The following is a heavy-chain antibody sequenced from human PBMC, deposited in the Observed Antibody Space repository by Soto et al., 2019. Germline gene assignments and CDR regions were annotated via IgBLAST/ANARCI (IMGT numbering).Heavy chain of an antibody. Sequence: GGTLRLSCAASGFTFSRYSMNWVRQAPGKGLEWVSYISSSSSTIYYADSVKGRFTISRDNAKNSLYLQMNSLRAEDTAVYYCARAEGHYGSGRYYNVYYYYGMDVWGQGTTVTVSS. CDR2: ISSSSSTI. J-gene: IGHJ6*02. CDR1: GFTFSRYS. D-gene: IGHD3-10*01. CDR3: ARAEGHYGSGRYYNVYYYYGMDV. V-gene: IGHV3-48*01.